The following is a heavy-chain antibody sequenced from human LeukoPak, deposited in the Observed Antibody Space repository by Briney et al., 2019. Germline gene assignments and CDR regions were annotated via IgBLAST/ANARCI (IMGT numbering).Heavy chain of an antibody. V-gene: IGHV4-59*01. CDR2: MYNRGST. CDR1: GDSISNYY. CDR3: ARAEKAVTGTLDS. D-gene: IGHD6-19*01. Sequence: PSETLSLTCTVSGDSISNYYWSWIRQSPGKELEWIGYMYNRGSTICNPSLKSRVTISTDTSKNRFSLRLTSVTAADTAVYYCARAEKAVTGTLDSWGQGTLITVSS. J-gene: IGHJ4*02.